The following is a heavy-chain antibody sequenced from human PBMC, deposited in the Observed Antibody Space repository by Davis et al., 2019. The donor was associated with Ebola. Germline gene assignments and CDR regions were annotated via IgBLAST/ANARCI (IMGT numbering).Heavy chain of an antibody. V-gene: IGHV3-21*01. CDR3: VRARGVGATWDYYYGMDV. J-gene: IGHJ6*04. CDR1: GFTFSSNS. CDR2: ISSSSNYI. Sequence: GESLKISCAASGFTFSSNSMNWVRQAPGKGLEWVSFISSSSNYIYYADSVKGRFTVSRDNAKNSLYLQMNSLRAEDTAVYYCVRARGVGATWDYYYGMDVWGKGTTVTVSS. D-gene: IGHD1-26*01.